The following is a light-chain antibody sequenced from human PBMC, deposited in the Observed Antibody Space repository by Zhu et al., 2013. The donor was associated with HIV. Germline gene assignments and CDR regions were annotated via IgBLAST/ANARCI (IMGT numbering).Light chain of an antibody. CDR3: QQYGSSPLT. CDR1: QTVNKY. Sequence: EIVLTQSPDTLSLSPGERATLSCRANQTVNKYLAWFQQKSGQAPRLLTYGASNRATDVPHRFSASGSGTDFTLTITRLEPEDSAMYYCQQYGSSPLTFGGGTKVEIK. V-gene: IGKV3-20*01. J-gene: IGKJ4*01. CDR2: GAS.